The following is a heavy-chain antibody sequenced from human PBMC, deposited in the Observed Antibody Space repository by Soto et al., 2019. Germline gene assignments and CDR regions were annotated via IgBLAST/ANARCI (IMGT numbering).Heavy chain of an antibody. CDR1: GGSISSSSYY. J-gene: IGHJ5*02. CDR2: IYYSGST. CDR3: ARHQSHSSSYVDP. V-gene: IGHV4-39*01. D-gene: IGHD6-13*01. Sequence: QLQLQESGPGLVKPSETLSLTCTVSGGSISSSSYYWGWIRQPPGKGLEWIGSIYYSGSTYYKPSRKDRVTIPVETSKNQVSLKLSSVTAADTAVYYCARHQSHSSSYVDPWGQGTLVTVSS.